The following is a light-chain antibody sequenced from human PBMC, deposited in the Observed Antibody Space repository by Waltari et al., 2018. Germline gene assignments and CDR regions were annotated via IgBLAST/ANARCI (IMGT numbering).Light chain of an antibody. J-gene: IGLJ3*02. CDR3: CAYAGSYMV. V-gene: IGLV2-8*01. Sequence: QSALTQPPSASGSPGQSVPIPCTGTSSDVGASDYVSWYQQHPDKAPKLMIYEVTKRPSGVPDRFSGSKSGNTASLTVSGLQAEDEADYYCCAYAGSYMVFGAGTKVTVL. CDR2: EVT. CDR1: SSDVGASDY.